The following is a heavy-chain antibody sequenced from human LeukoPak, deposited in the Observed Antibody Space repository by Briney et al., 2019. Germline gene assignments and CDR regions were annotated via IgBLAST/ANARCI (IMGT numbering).Heavy chain of an antibody. Sequence: ESLKISCQGSGYSFTSYWIGWVRQMPGKGLEWMGIIYPGDSDTRYSPSFQGQVTISADKSISTAYLQWSSLKASDTAMYYCARQDRYCSSTSCYFYFDYWGQGTLVTVSS. CDR3: ARQDRYCSSTSCYFYFDY. V-gene: IGHV5-51*01. D-gene: IGHD2-2*01. J-gene: IGHJ4*02. CDR2: IYPGDSDT. CDR1: GYSFTSYW.